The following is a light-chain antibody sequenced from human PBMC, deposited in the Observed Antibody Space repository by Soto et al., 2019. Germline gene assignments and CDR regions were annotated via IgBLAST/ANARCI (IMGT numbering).Light chain of an antibody. V-gene: IGKV1-9*01. J-gene: IGKJ3*01. Sequence: DIQLTQSPSFLSASVGDRVTITCRASQGISSYLAWYQQKPGKAPKLLIYAASTLQSGVPSRFSGSGSGTEFTLTISSLQPEDFATYYCQQLNSYPLFGPRTKVDIK. CDR3: QQLNSYPL. CDR1: QGISSY. CDR2: AAS.